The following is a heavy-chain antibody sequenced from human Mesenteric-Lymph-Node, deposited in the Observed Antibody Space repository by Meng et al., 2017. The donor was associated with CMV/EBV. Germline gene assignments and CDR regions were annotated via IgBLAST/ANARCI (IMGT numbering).Heavy chain of an antibody. V-gene: IGHV3-30*19. CDR3: ARDALVYCSSTSCHPPAYYYYYGMDV. J-gene: IGHJ6*02. CDR2: ISYDGSNK. Sequence: GESLKISCAASGFTFSNYGMQWVRQAPGKGLEWVAVISYDGSNKYYADSVKGRFTISRDNSKNTLYLQMNSLRAEDTAVYYCARDALVYCSSTSCHPPAYYYYYGMDVWGQGTTVTVSS. CDR1: GFTFSNYG. D-gene: IGHD2-2*01.